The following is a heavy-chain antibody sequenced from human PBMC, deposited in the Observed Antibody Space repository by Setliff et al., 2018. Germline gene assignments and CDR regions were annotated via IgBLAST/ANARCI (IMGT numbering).Heavy chain of an antibody. Sequence: SLTCTVSGGSISNTYYYWSWIRQPAGKGLEWIGHIYTSWSTNYNPSLKSRVTISLDASKNQFSLRLTSVTAADTAIYYCARVTGFFYVDAWGKGTTVTVSS. J-gene: IGHJ6*03. D-gene: IGHD3-3*01. CDR1: GGSISNTYYY. V-gene: IGHV4-61*09. CDR2: IYTSWST. CDR3: ARVTGFFYVDA.